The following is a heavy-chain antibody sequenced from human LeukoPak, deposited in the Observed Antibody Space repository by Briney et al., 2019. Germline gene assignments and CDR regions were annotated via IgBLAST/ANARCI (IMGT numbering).Heavy chain of an antibody. V-gene: IGHV4-59*08. CDR2: IYFGGTT. D-gene: IGHD1-14*01. CDR1: GGSISGYY. J-gene: IGHJ5*01. CDR3: ARRTVKWNHRSPEFDP. Sequence: PSETLSLTCTVSGGSISGYYWSWIRQPPGKGLEWIGDIYFGGTTNYKTSLKSRVTISLHTSTNQFSLNLTSVTAADTAEYFCARRTVKWNHRSPEFDPWGQGTLVIVSS.